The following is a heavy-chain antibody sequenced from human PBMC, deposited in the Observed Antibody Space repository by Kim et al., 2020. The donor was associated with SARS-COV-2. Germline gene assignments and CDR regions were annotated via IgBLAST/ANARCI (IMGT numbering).Heavy chain of an antibody. CDR3: VRDIYRGTSTRGDEH. Sequence: DSVKGRFTVTKDNAKNTLYLQMNSLRAEDTAVYYCVRDIYRGTSTRGDEHWGQGTLVTVSS. D-gene: IGHD3-16*02. V-gene: IGHV3-74*01. J-gene: IGHJ4*02.